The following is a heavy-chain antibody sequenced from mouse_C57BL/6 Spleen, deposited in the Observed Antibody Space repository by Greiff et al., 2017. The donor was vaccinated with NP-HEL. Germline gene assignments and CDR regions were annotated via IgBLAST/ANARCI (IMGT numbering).Heavy chain of an antibody. D-gene: IGHD1-2*01. CDR3: ASAGCTAPFAY. CDR2: ISNGGGST. Sequence: EVKLMESGGGLVQPGGSLKLSCAASGFTFSDYYMYWVRQTPEKRLEWVAYISNGGGSTYYPDTVKGRFTISRDNAKNTLYLQMSRLKSEDTAMYYCASAGCTAPFAYWGQGTLVTVSA. V-gene: IGHV5-12*01. J-gene: IGHJ3*01. CDR1: GFTFSDYY.